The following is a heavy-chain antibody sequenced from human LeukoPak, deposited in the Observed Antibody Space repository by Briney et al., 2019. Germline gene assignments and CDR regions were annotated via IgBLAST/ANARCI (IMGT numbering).Heavy chain of an antibody. J-gene: IGHJ4*01. CDR2: ISWNGGST. CDR3: AKELYTTNHFDS. Sequence: PGRSLRLSCAASGFTFDDHGMHWVRQGPGKGLEWVSGISWNGGSTGYADSVKGRFTISRDNTKNSLYLQMNSLRAEGTAFYFCAKELYTTNHFDSWGHGTLVTVSS. CDR1: GFTFDDHG. V-gene: IGHV3-9*01. D-gene: IGHD2-2*02.